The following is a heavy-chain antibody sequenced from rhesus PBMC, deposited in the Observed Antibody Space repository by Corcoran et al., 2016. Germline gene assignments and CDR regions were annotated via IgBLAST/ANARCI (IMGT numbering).Heavy chain of an antibody. CDR3: AKEGAAGYWYFDL. D-gene: IGHD6-13*01. J-gene: IGHJ2*01. CDR2: ISYGCGST. CDR1: GFTFSAYG. V-gene: IGHV3S5*01. Sequence: EVQLVESGGGLVQPGGSLRLSCAASGFTFSAYGMSWVRQAPGKGLEWVSYISYGCGSTYYAESVWCRFNISKDNSKNTLSLQMNSLRLEDTAVYSCAKEGAAGYWYFDLWGPGTPITISS.